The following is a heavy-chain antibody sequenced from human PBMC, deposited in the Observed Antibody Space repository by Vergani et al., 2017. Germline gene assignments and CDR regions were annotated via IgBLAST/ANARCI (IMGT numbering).Heavy chain of an antibody. J-gene: IGHJ4*02. CDR3: AKKFAGSWYFPHENFDY. Sequence: EVQLLESGGGLVQPGGSLRLSCAASGFTFSSYAMSWVRQAPGKGLEWVSAISGSGGSTYYADSVKGQFTIARDNSKNTLYLQMNSLRAEDTAVYYCAKKFAGSWYFPHENFDYWGQGTLVTVSS. CDR2: ISGSGGST. CDR1: GFTFSSYA. D-gene: IGHD6-13*01. V-gene: IGHV3-23*01.